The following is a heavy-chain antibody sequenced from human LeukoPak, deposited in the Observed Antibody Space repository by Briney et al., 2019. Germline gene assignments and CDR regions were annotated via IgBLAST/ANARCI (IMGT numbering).Heavy chain of an antibody. V-gene: IGHV3-11*04. Sequence: GGSLRLSCAASGFTFSDYYMSWIRQPPGKGLEWVSYISSSGSTIYYADSVKGRFTISRDNARNSLYLQMNSLRAEDTAVYYCWVAAAGTGFDYWGQGTLVIVSS. CDR3: WVAAAGTGFDY. D-gene: IGHD6-13*01. CDR2: ISSSGSTI. J-gene: IGHJ4*02. CDR1: GFTFSDYY.